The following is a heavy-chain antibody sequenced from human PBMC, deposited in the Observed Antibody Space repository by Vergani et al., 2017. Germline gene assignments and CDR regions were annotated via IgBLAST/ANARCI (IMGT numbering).Heavy chain of an antibody. V-gene: IGHV3-23*01. CDR3: AKGVYCSSTSCYEGRGYYYGMGV. J-gene: IGHJ6*02. CDR1: GFTFSSYA. CDR2: ISASGGNT. Sequence: EVQLLESGGGLVQPGGSLRLSCAASGFTFSSYAMSWVRQVPGKGLEWVSGISASGGNTYYANSVKGRFTISRDNSKNTLYLQMNSLRADDTAVYYCAKGVYCSSTSCYEGRGYYYGMGVWGQGTTVTFSS. D-gene: IGHD2-2*01.